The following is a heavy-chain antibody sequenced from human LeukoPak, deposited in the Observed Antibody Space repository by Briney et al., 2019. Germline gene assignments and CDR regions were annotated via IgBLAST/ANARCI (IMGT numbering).Heavy chain of an antibody. CDR2: IWFDVINK. D-gene: IGHD6-13*01. Sequence: GGSLRLSCAASGFTLSRSGMHSGRPGPGKGLEWVADIWFDVINKYYANSVKVRFTSSRDNSNNTLYLQMNSLRAEDTAVYYCARARKTQQRALYYYYGMDVGGQGTMVPVSS. J-gene: IGHJ6*02. CDR1: GFTLSRSG. V-gene: IGHV3-33*01. CDR3: ARARKTQQRALYYYYGMDV.